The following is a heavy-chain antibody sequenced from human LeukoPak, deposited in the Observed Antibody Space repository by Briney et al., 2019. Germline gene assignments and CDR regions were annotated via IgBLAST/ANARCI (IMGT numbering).Heavy chain of an antibody. CDR2: IIPIFGTA. CDR1: GGTFSSYA. V-gene: IGHV1-69*13. Sequence: ASVTVSCKASGGTFSSYAISWVRQAPGQGLEWMGGIIPIFGTANYAQKFQGRVTIAADESTSTAYMELSSLRSEDTAVYYCARAYCSSTSCYAPTDYYYGMDVWGKGTTVTVPS. D-gene: IGHD2-2*01. J-gene: IGHJ6*04. CDR3: ARAYCSSTSCYAPTDYYYGMDV.